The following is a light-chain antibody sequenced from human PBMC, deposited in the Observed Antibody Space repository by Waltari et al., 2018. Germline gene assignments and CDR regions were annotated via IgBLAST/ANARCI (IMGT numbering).Light chain of an antibody. V-gene: IGLV1-44*01. CDR1: NSNIGSST. CDR3: ATWDARLTAVV. J-gene: IGLJ2*01. CDR2: SND. Sequence: QSVVTQSPSASGAPGQRVTISCSGSNSNIGSSTVNWYQKVPGTAPRLLIYSNDQRPSGVPDRFSASKSGTSASLAISGLQSGDEADYYCATWDARLTAVVFGGGTKVTVL.